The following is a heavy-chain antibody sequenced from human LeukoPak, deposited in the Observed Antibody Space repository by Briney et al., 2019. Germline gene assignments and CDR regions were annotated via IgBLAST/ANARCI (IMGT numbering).Heavy chain of an antibody. V-gene: IGHV3-23*01. CDR1: GFTFSIYA. J-gene: IGHJ4*02. D-gene: IGHD3-10*01. CDR3: ARSPGSGSYYYYFDY. Sequence: GGSLRLSCAASGFTFSIYAMSWVRQAPGKGLEWVSGISGSGGSTYYVDSVKGRFTISRDNSRNTLYLQMNSLRAEDTAVYYCARSPGSGSYYYYFDYWGQGTLVTVSS. CDR2: ISGSGGST.